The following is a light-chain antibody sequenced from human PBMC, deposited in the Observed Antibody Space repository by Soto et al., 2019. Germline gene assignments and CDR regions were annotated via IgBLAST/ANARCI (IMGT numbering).Light chain of an antibody. V-gene: IGKV1-5*03. CDR2: KAS. J-gene: IGKJ2*01. CDR1: QSISSW. CDR3: QHYNGYFSGFT. Sequence: DIQMTQSPSTLSASVGDRVTITCRASQSISSWLAWYQQKPGKAPNLLIYKASSVQSGVPSRFSGSGSGTEFTLTSSSLKPDDFATDYCQHYNGYFSGFTFGQGTKLEIK.